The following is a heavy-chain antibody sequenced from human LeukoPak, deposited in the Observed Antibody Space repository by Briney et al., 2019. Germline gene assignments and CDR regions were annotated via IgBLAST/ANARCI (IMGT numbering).Heavy chain of an antibody. V-gene: IGHV1-18*01. Sequence: ASVKVSCKASGYTFTSYGISWVRQAPGQGLEWMGWISAYNGNTNYAQKLQGRVTMTTDTSTSTAYMELRNLRSDDTAVYYCARDIVVVPAAWEYFDYWGQGTLVTVSS. J-gene: IGHJ4*02. D-gene: IGHD2-2*01. CDR2: ISAYNGNT. CDR3: ARDIVVVPAAWEYFDY. CDR1: GYTFTSYG.